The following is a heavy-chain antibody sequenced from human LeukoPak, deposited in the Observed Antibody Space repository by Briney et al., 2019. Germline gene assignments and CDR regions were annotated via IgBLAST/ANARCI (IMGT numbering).Heavy chain of an antibody. Sequence: PGGSLRLSCAASGFTFSSYGMHWVRQAPGKGLEWVAVISYDGSNKYYADSVKGRFTISRDNSKNTLYLQMNSLRAEDTAVYYCAKDPSYSSSWEGSDYWGQGTLVTVSS. CDR2: ISYDGSNK. D-gene: IGHD6-13*01. CDR3: AKDPSYSSSWEGSDY. J-gene: IGHJ4*02. CDR1: GFTFSSYG. V-gene: IGHV3-30*18.